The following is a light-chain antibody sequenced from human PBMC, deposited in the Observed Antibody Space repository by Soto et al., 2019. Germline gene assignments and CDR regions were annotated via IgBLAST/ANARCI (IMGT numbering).Light chain of an antibody. V-gene: IGKV3-11*01. CDR2: DAS. Sequence: DIDLTQSPSTLSLSLGDRATLSCQASQGVSNYFAWYQQKPGQAPKLLIYDASKRATGIPARFSGSGSGTDFTLTISSLEPEDFAAYYCQQRSNWPWTFGQGTKVDIK. CDR3: QQRSNWPWT. J-gene: IGKJ1*01. CDR1: QGVSNY.